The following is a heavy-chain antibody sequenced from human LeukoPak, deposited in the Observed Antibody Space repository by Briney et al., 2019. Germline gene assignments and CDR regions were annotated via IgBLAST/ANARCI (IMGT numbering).Heavy chain of an antibody. J-gene: IGHJ4*02. CDR1: GYSFASYW. CDR3: ARLTSVTLPFDF. D-gene: IGHD4-17*01. CDR2: IYPGGSET. V-gene: IGHV5-51*01. Sequence: GESLKISCRVSGYSFASYWIGWVRQMPGKGLEWMGNIYPGGSETRYSPSFQGQVTISVDKSTTTAYLQWSRLKASDTAMYYCARLTSVTLPFDFWGQGTLVTVSS.